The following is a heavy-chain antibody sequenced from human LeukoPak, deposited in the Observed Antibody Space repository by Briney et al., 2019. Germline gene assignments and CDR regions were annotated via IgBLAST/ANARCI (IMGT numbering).Heavy chain of an antibody. CDR1: GFTFSSYS. CDR3: AKGSQYNILTGFIVGAMDDFDH. V-gene: IGHV3-48*01. CDR2: ISSSSSTI. D-gene: IGHD3-9*01. J-gene: IGHJ4*02. Sequence: GGSLRLSCAASGFTFSSYSMNWVRQAPGKGLGWVSYISSSSSTIYYADSVKGRFTISRDNSKNTLYLQMNSLRAEDTAVYYCAKGSQYNILTGFIVGAMDDFDHWGQGTLVTVSS.